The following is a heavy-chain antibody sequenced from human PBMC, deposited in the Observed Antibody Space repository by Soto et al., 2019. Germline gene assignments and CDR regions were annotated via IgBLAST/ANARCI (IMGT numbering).Heavy chain of an antibody. J-gene: IGHJ4*02. V-gene: IGHV4-59*08. Sequence: QVQLQESGPGLVKPSETLSLTCTVSGGSISSYYWSWIRQPPGKGLEWIGYIYYSGSTNYNPSLKSRVTIPVATSKTQFSLKRSSVTAADTAVYYCARLPYYYDSSGYYPYFDYWGQGTLVTVSS. CDR1: GGSISSYY. D-gene: IGHD3-22*01. CDR3: ARLPYYYDSSGYYPYFDY. CDR2: IYYSGST.